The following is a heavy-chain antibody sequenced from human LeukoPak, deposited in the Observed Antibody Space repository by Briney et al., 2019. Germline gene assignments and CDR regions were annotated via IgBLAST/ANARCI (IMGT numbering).Heavy chain of an antibody. Sequence: PGGSLRLSCAASGFTFSSYAMSWVRQAPGKGLEWVSAISGSGGSTYYADSVKGRFTISRDNAKNTLYLQMNSLRAEDTAVYYCARALYSSSPLDYWGQGTLVTVSS. CDR3: ARALYSSSPLDY. V-gene: IGHV3-23*01. D-gene: IGHD6-6*01. CDR1: GFTFSSYA. J-gene: IGHJ4*02. CDR2: ISGSGGST.